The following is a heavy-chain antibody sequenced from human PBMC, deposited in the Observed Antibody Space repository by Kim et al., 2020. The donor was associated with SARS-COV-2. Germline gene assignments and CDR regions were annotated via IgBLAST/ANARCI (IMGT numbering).Heavy chain of an antibody. V-gene: IGHV1-69*13. CDR1: GGTFSSYA. CDR3: ARDSRGYDFWSGPGNWFDP. Sequence: SVKVSCKASGGTFSSYAISWVRQAPGQGLEWMGGIIPIFGTANYAQKFQGRVTITADESTSTAYMELSSLRSEDTAVYYCARDSRGYDFWSGPGNWFDPWGQGTLVTVSS. D-gene: IGHD3-3*01. J-gene: IGHJ5*02. CDR2: IIPIFGTA.